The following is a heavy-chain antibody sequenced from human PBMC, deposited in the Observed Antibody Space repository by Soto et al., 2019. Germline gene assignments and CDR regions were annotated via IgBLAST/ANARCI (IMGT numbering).Heavy chain of an antibody. V-gene: IGHV4-34*01. CDR2: INHSGSI. J-gene: IGHJ4*02. D-gene: IGHD6-19*01. CDR1: GGPFSGYY. Sequence: PSETLSLTCAVYGGPFSGYYWSWIRQPPGKGLEWLGEINHSGSINYNPSLKSRVTISLDTSKSQFSLKLSSVTAADTAVYYCARGEWTTAVAGSSSYYFDSWGQGKLVTFS. CDR3: ARGEWTTAVAGSSSYYFDS.